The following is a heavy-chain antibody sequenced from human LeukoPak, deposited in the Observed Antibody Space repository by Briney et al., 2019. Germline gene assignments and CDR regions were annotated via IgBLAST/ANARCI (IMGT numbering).Heavy chain of an antibody. CDR3: ARESDFSDAFDI. D-gene: IGHD3-3*01. V-gene: IGHV6-1*01. CDR1: GDSVCSNSGD. J-gene: IGHJ3*02. Sequence: SQTLSLTCAISGDSVCSNSGDWNWIRQSPSRGLEWLGRTYYRSKWYNGYAVSVKSRITINPDTSKNQFSLQLNSVTPGDTAVYYCARESDFSDAFDIWGQGTMVTVSS. CDR2: TYYRSKWYN.